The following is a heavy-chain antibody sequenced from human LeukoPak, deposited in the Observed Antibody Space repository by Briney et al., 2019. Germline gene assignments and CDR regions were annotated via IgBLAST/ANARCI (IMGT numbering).Heavy chain of an antibody. Sequence: PSETLSLTCTVSGGSISSSSYYWGWIRQPPGNGLEWIGSMYYSGSTYYNPSLKSRVTISVDTSKNQFSLKLSSVTAADTAVYYCAREGRIAVAGTDYWGQGTLVTVSS. V-gene: IGHV4-39*02. CDR3: AREGRIAVAGTDY. D-gene: IGHD6-19*01. CDR1: GGSISSSSYY. J-gene: IGHJ4*02. CDR2: MYYSGST.